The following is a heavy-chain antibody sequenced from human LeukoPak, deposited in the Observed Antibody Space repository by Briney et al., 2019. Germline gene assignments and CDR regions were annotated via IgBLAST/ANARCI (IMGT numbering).Heavy chain of an antibody. Sequence: KASETLSLTCSVSGASLYNSNYYWGWIRQTPGRGLEWIGSLYYSGSTYYNPSLKSRVTISVDTSKDQFFLKVTSVAAADRAVYYCARHGEFGDHLPFWGQGILVTVSS. CDR3: ARHGEFGDHLPF. D-gene: IGHD3-10*01. V-gene: IGHV4-39*01. J-gene: IGHJ4*02. CDR1: GASLYNSNYY. CDR2: LYYSGST.